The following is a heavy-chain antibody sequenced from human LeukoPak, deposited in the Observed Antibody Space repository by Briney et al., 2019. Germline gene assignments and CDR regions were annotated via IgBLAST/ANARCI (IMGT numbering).Heavy chain of an antibody. CDR1: GFIVSSDY. CDR3: ARHDWFDP. Sequence: GGSLRLSCAASGFIVSSDYMSWVRQAPGKGLEWVSVIYSGDNTYYADSVKGRFTMSRDKSKNTIYLLMNSLRAEDTAVYYCARHDWFDPWGQGTLVTVSS. CDR2: IYSGDNT. J-gene: IGHJ5*02. V-gene: IGHV3-66*04.